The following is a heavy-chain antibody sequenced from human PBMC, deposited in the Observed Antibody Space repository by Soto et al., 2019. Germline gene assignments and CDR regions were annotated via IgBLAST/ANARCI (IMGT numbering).Heavy chain of an antibody. Sequence: SETLSLTCSVSGGSISNHYGSWIRQPLGKGLEWIGYIYYNGNTNYNPSLKSRVTMSVDTSRNQISLKLTTVTAADTAVYYCTRANWYSEYWGQGTLVTVSS. V-gene: IGHV4-59*11. CDR2: IYYNGNT. D-gene: IGHD7-27*01. CDR3: TRANWYSEY. J-gene: IGHJ4*02. CDR1: GGSISNHY.